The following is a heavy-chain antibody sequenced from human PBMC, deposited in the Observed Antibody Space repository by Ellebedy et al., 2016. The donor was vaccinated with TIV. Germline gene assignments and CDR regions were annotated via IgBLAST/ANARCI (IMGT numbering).Heavy chain of an antibody. CDR2: INAIGTAT. J-gene: IGHJ4*02. V-gene: IGHV3-74*01. CDR3: ARAEGRSGYGFFHY. CDR1: GFAFSRYW. D-gene: IGHD5-12*01. Sequence: GGSLRLSCTASGFAFSRYWMHWVRQVPGKGLEWVARINAIGTATSYADSVKGRPTISRDNAKNTLYLQMNSLRAEDTGVYFCARAEGRSGYGFFHYWGQGTLVTVSS.